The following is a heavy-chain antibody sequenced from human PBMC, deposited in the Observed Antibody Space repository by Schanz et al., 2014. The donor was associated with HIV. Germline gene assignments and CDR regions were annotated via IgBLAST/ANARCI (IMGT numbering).Heavy chain of an antibody. CDR1: RFTFSSYG. D-gene: IGHD3-16*02. CDR2: LWFDGSID. J-gene: IGHJ6*02. CDR3: AKMEMAIVRWYYGMDV. V-gene: IGHV3-33*06. Sequence: QVQLVESGGGVVQPGRSLRLSCAASRFTFSSYGMHWVRQAPGKGLEWVAILWFDGSIDYYVDSVKGRFTISRDNSKNTLYLEMNSLRAEDTAVYYCAKMEMAIVRWYYGMDVWGQGTTVTVSS.